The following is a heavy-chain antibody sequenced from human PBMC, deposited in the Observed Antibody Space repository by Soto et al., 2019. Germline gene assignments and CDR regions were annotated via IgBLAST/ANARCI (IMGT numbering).Heavy chain of an antibody. D-gene: IGHD5-12*01. CDR2: IIPILGIA. CDR3: ARSRDIVATTADDAFDI. J-gene: IGHJ3*02. Sequence: QVQLVQSGAEVKKPGSSVKVSCKASGGTFSSYTISWVRQAPGQGLEWMGRIIPILGIANYAQKFQGRVTITADKSTSTAYMELSSLRSEDTAVYYCARSRDIVATTADDAFDIWGQGTMVTGSS. CDR1: GGTFSSYT. V-gene: IGHV1-69*02.